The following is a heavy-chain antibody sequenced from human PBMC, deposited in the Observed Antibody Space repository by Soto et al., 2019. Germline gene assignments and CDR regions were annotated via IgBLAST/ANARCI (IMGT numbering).Heavy chain of an antibody. CDR2: SYHSGST. D-gene: IGHD6-13*01. J-gene: IGHJ4*02. CDR1: GYSISSGYY. CDR3: AISPGIAAAGTFFDY. Sequence: KPSETLSLTCAVSGYSISSGYYWGWIRQPPGKGLEGIVSSYHSGSTYYNPSLQSRVIISVDTSRNNFYLKLSSVTAADTAVYYCAISPGIAAAGTFFDYWGQGTLVTVSS. V-gene: IGHV4-38-2*01.